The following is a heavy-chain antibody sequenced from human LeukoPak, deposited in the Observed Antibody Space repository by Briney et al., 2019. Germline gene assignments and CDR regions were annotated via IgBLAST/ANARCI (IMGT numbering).Heavy chain of an antibody. Sequence: GGSLRLSCAASGFTFSGLWMSWVRQAPGEGLEWVANINQGGSDKYYVDSVKGRFTISRDNANNLLYLQMNSLRGEDTAVYYCTRDRSRAEDDWGQGTLVTVSS. CDR1: GFTFSGLW. J-gene: IGHJ4*02. V-gene: IGHV3-7*01. D-gene: IGHD1-14*01. CDR2: INQGGSDK. CDR3: TRDRSRAEDD.